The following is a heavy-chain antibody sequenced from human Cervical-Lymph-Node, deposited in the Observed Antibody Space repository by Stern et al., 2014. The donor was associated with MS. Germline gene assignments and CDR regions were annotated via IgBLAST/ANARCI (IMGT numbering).Heavy chain of an antibody. J-gene: IGHJ4*02. CDR1: GGSISSSSYY. V-gene: IGHV4-39*01. CDR3: ARQDYELGY. Sequence: VQLVESGPGLVKPSETLSLTCTVSGGSISSSSYYWGWIRQPPGKGLEWIGSIYYSGSTYYNPSLKSRVTISVDPSKNQFPLKLSSVTAADTAVYYCARQDYELGYWGQGTLVTVSS. CDR2: IYYSGST. D-gene: IGHD4-17*01.